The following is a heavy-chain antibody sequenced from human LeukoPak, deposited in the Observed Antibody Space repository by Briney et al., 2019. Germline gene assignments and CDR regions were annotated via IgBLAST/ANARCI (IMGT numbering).Heavy chain of an antibody. J-gene: IGHJ4*02. V-gene: IGHV1-69-2*01. CDR3: ATDPPFRVPPNYGFWSGYYR. D-gene: IGHD3-3*01. CDR1: GYTFTDYY. Sequence: VASVKISCKVSGYTFTDYYMHWVQQAPGKGLEWMGLVDPEDGETVYAEKSQGRVTITADTSTDTAYMELSSLRSEDTAVYYCATDPPFRVPPNYGFWSGYYRWGQGTLVTVSS. CDR2: VDPEDGET.